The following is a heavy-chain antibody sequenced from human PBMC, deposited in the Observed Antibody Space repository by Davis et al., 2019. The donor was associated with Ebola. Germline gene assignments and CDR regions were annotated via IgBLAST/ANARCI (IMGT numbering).Heavy chain of an antibody. V-gene: IGHV3-23*01. D-gene: IGHD4-11*01. J-gene: IGHJ4*02. CDR2: ISESGSNT. Sequence: PGGSLRLSCAASGFTFSSYVMSWVRQAPGKGLEWVSSISESGSNTYYADSVKGRFTISRDNAKNTLYLQMNSLRAEDTAVYYCARGGTTVTTPLDYWGQGTQVTVSS. CDR3: ARGGTTVTTPLDY. CDR1: GFTFSSYV.